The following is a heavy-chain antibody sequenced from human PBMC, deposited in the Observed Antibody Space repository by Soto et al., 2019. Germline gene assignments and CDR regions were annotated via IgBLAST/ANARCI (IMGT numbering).Heavy chain of an antibody. Sequence: QVQLVESGGGVVQPGRSLRLSCAASGFTFSSYAMHWVRQAPGKGLEGVAVMSYDGSNKYYADSVKGRFTISRDNSKNTLYLQMNSLRAEDTAVYYCARDKSPYSSGWHNRHFDYCGQGTLVTVSS. CDR1: GFTFSSYA. V-gene: IGHV3-30-3*01. J-gene: IGHJ4*02. CDR3: ARDKSPYSSGWHNRHFDY. CDR2: MSYDGSNK. D-gene: IGHD6-19*01.